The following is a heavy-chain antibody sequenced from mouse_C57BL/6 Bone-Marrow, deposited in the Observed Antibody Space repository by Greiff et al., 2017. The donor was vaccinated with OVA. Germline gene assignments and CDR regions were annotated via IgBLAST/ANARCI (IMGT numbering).Heavy chain of an antibody. CDR3: ARKFAMVTTWYFDV. D-gene: IGHD2-2*01. J-gene: IGHJ1*03. V-gene: IGHV2-2*01. CDR1: GFSLTSYG. Sequence: VQRVESGPGLVQPSQSLSITCTVSGFSLTSYGVHWVRQSPGKGLEWLGVIWSGGSTDYNAAFISRLSISKDNSKSQVFFKMNSLQADDTAIYYCARKFAMVTTWYFDVWGTGTTVTVSS. CDR2: IWSGGST.